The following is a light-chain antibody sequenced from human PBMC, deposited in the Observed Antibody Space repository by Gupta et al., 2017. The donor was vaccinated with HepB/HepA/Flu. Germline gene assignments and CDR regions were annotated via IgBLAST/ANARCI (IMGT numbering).Light chain of an antibody. J-gene: IGLJ1*01. CDR3: CSFGPV. Sequence: QSALTQPASVSGSPGQSITISCTGTSNNIGSYDFVSWYQQHPGKAPKLMIYEVSKRPSGVSSRFSGSKSGNTASLTISGLQAEDEAEYFCCSFGPVFGTGTNVTVL. CDR1: SNNIGSYDF. CDR2: EVS. V-gene: IGLV2-23*02.